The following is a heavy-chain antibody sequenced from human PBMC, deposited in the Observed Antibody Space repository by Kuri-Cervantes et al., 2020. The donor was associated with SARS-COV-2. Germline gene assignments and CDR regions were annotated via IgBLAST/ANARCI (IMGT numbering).Heavy chain of an antibody. J-gene: IGHJ4*02. V-gene: IGHV3-21*04. CDR3: AKLQPFHSGYDDY. CDR2: ISNSGNSI. Sequence: GGSLRLSCKASGFTFSRYSMAWVRQAPGKGLEWVSFISNSGNSIYYGDSLHSRFSISRDNAQSTVSLQMNSLRGEDTAVYYCAKLQPFHSGYDDYWGQGNRVHGAS. D-gene: IGHD3-22*01. CDR1: GFTFSRYS.